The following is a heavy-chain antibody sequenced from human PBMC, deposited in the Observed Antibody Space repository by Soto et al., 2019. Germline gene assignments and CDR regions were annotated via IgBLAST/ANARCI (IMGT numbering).Heavy chain of an antibody. D-gene: IGHD3-3*01. CDR3: AKSGGYDFWSGSYYFDY. Sequence: QVQLVESGGGVVQPGRSLRLSCAASGFTFSSYGMHWVRQAPGKGLEWVAVISYEGSNKYYADSVKGRFTISRDNSKNTLYLQMNSLRAEDTAVYYCAKSGGYDFWSGSYYFDYWGQGTLVTVSS. CDR2: ISYEGSNK. V-gene: IGHV3-30*18. CDR1: GFTFSSYG. J-gene: IGHJ4*02.